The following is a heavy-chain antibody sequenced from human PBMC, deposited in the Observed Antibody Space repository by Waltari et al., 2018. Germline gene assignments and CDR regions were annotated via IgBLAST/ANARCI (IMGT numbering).Heavy chain of an antibody. J-gene: IGHJ4*02. CDR2: INPNSGGT. Sequence: QVQLVQSGAEVKKPGASVKVSCKASGYTFTGYYMHWVRQAPGQGREWMGWINPNSGGTNHAQKFQGRVTMTRDTSISTAYMELGRLRSDDTAVYYCARGEGGIAVAGPFDYWGQGTLVTVSS. CDR1: GYTFTGYY. V-gene: IGHV1-2*02. D-gene: IGHD6-19*01. CDR3: ARGEGGIAVAGPFDY.